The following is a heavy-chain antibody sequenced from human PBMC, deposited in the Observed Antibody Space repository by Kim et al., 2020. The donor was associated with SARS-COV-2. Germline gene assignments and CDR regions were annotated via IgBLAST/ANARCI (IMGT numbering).Heavy chain of an antibody. Sequence: SETLSLTCAVYGGSFSGYYWSWIRQPPGKGLEWIGEINHSGSTNYNPSLKSRVTISVDTSKNQFSLKLSSVTAADTAVYYCARTSRGYFDYWGQGTLVTVSS. CDR3: ARTSRGYFDY. V-gene: IGHV4-34*01. J-gene: IGHJ4*02. CDR2: INHSGST. D-gene: IGHD3-22*01. CDR1: GGSFSGYY.